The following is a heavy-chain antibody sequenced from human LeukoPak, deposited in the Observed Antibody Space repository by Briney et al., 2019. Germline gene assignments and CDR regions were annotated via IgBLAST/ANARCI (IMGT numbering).Heavy chain of an antibody. J-gene: IGHJ6*03. D-gene: IGHD2-21*02. CDR1: GGSISSSSYY. V-gene: IGHV4-39*01. Sequence: SETLSLTCTASGGSISSSSYYWGWIRQPPGKGLGWIGSIYYSGSTYYNPSLKSRVTISVDTSKNQFSLKLSSVTAADTAVYYCARYCGGDCYSGCYYYMDVWGKGTTVTVSS. CDR3: ARYCGGDCYSGCYYYMDV. CDR2: IYYSGST.